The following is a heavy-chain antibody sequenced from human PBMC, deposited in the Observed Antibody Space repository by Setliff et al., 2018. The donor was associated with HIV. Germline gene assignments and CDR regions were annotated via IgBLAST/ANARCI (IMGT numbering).Heavy chain of an antibody. Sequence: GGSLRLSCAASGFTFYIYELNWVRQAPGKGLEWVSYISGSGNNIYYADSVKGRFTISRDNAWGSLYLQMNSLRAEDSAVYYCARLPNPKERSYWRLPFDLWGRGTMVT. J-gene: IGHJ3*01. V-gene: IGHV3-48*03. CDR3: ARLPNPKERSYWRLPFDL. D-gene: IGHD1-26*01. CDR1: GFTFYIYE. CDR2: ISGSGNNI.